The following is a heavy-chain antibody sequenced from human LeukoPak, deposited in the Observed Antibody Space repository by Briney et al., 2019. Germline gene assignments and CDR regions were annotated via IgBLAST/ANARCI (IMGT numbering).Heavy chain of an antibody. D-gene: IGHD3-10*01. J-gene: IGHJ4*02. V-gene: IGHV4-59*12. CDR3: ARMGLGELFFDY. Sequence: SETLSLTCTVSGGSIGSFYWSWIRQPPGRGLEWIGYIYYSGSTYYNPSLKSRVTISVDTSRNQFSLKLNSVTAADTAVYYCARMGLGELFFDYWGQGTLVTVSS. CDR2: IYYSGST. CDR1: GGSIGSFY.